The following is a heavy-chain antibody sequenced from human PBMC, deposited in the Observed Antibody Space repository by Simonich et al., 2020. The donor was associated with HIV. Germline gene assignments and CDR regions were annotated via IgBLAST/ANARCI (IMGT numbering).Heavy chain of an antibody. Sequence: EVQLLESGGGLVQPGGSLRLSCAASGFTFSSYAMSWVRQAPGYGLEWGSANSGSGGSTYYADSVKGRFTISRDNSKNTLYLQMNSMRAEDTAVYYCAKDRYYNFWSGYYDYWGQGTLVTVSS. D-gene: IGHD3-3*01. CDR2: NSGSGGST. J-gene: IGHJ4*02. CDR1: GFTFSSYA. CDR3: AKDRYYNFWSGYYDY. V-gene: IGHV3-23*01.